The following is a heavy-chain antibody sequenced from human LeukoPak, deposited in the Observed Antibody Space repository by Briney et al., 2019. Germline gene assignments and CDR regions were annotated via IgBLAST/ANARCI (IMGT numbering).Heavy chain of an antibody. V-gene: IGHV4-61*08. Sequence: SETLSLTCTVSDASVNSGDYHWTWIRQPPGKGLEWIGYIYYSGSTNYNPSLKSRVTISVDTSKNQFSLKLRSVTAADTAVYYCARGGYYDGRGGHRYYYHGMDVWGQGTTVTVSS. CDR1: DASVNSGDYH. J-gene: IGHJ6*02. CDR3: ARGGYYDGRGGHRYYYHGMDV. D-gene: IGHD3-22*01. CDR2: IYYSGST.